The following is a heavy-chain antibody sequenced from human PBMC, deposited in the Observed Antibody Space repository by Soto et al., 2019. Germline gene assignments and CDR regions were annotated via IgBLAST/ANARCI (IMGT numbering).Heavy chain of an antibody. CDR2: INAGNDNT. V-gene: IGHV1-3*01. D-gene: IGHD1-20*01. J-gene: IGHJ4*02. CDR1: GYTFTSYA. Sequence: ASVKVSCKASGYTFTSYAMHWVRQAPGQRLEWLGWINAGNDNTKYSQKFQGRVTITRDTSASTAYMELSSLRSEDTAVYYCARGILFDYWGQGTLVTVSS. CDR3: ARGILFDY.